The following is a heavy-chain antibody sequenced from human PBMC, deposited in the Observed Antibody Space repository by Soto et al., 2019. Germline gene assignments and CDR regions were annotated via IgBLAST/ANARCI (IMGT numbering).Heavy chain of an antibody. Sequence: GASVKVSCKSSGYTFTGYYMHWVRQAPGQGLEWMGWINPNSGGTNYAQKFQGWVTMTRDTSISTAYMELSRLRSDDTAVYYCARDGPHITIFGYGDHWGQGNLVTVSS. J-gene: IGHJ4*02. CDR2: INPNSGGT. CDR3: ARDGPHITIFGYGDH. CDR1: GYTFTGYY. V-gene: IGHV1-2*04. D-gene: IGHD3-3*01.